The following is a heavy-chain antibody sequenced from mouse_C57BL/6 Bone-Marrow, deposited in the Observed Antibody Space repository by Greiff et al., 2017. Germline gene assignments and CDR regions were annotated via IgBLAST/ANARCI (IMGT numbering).Heavy chain of an antibody. V-gene: IGHV7-3*01. Sequence: EVKLVESGGGLVQPGGSLSLSCAASGFTFTDYYMSWVRQPPGKALEWLGFIRNKANGYTTEYSASVKGRFTISRDNSQSILYLQKNGLRAEDSATYYCARDDYDRGVAYWGQGTLVTVSA. J-gene: IGHJ3*01. D-gene: IGHD2-4*01. CDR2: IRNKANGYTT. CDR1: GFTFTDYY. CDR3: ARDDYDRGVAY.